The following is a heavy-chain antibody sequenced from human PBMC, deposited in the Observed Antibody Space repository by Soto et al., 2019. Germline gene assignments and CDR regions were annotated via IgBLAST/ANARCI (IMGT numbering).Heavy chain of an antibody. Sequence: SETLSLTCTVSGGSISSYYWSWIRQPPGKGLEWIGYIYYSGSTNYNPSLKSRVTISVDTSKNQFSLKLSSVTAADTAVYYCAVTPVPGIAAAGAWFDPWGQGTLVTVSS. D-gene: IGHD6-13*01. CDR1: GGSISSYY. CDR3: AVTPVPGIAAAGAWFDP. V-gene: IGHV4-59*01. CDR2: IYYSGST. J-gene: IGHJ5*02.